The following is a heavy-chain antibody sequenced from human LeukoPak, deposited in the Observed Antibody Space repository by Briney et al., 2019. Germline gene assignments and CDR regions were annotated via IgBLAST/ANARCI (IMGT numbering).Heavy chain of an antibody. CDR1: GFTFSDHE. J-gene: IGHJ4*02. Sequence: LRLSCAASGFTFSDHEMNWVRQAPGKGLEWIGEINHSGSTNYNPSLKSRVTISVDTSKNQFSLKLSSVTAADTAVYYCARVGADGSGFLFDYWGQGTLVTVSS. CDR2: INHSGST. D-gene: IGHD3-10*01. CDR3: ARVGADGSGFLFDY. V-gene: IGHV4-34*01.